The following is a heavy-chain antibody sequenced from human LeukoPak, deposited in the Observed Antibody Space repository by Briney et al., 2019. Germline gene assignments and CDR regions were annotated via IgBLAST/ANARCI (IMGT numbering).Heavy chain of an antibody. V-gene: IGHV1-2*02. CDR2: INPNSCGT. D-gene: IGHD3-10*01. CDR3: ARAGLLWFGELAYEY. Sequence: XWVRXXXGQGLEWMGWINPNSCGTNYAQKFQGRVTITRDTSISTAYMELSRLRSDDTAVYYCARAGLLWFGELAYEYWGQGTLVTV. J-gene: IGHJ4*02.